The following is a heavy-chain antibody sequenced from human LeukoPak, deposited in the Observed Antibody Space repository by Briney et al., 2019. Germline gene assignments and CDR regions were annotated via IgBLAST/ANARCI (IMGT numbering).Heavy chain of an antibody. J-gene: IGHJ4*02. D-gene: IGHD3-22*01. CDR2: MNPASGDT. CDR1: GYTFTTYE. V-gene: IGHV1-8*01. Sequence: ASVKVSCKASGYTFTTYEINWVRQAAGQGVEWMGWMNPASGDTAYAQKFQGRITMTRDTSITSAYMELSSLRSEDTAVYYCARGLGTYDSSELTWPMISFWGQGTLVTVSS. CDR3: ARGLGTYDSSELTWPMISF.